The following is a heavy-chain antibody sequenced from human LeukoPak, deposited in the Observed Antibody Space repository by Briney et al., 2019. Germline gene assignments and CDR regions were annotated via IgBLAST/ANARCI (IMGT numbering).Heavy chain of an antibody. CDR3: AKALLQQFLHFDY. J-gene: IGHJ4*02. CDR1: GFTFSTYA. V-gene: IGHV3-23*01. CDR2: ISGTGDDT. D-gene: IGHD3-22*01. Sequence: GGSLRLSCAASGFTFSTYAMSWVRQAPGKGLEWVSTISGTGDDTYYADSVKGRFTFSRDNSKNTLYLQMNSLRAEDTAVYYCAKALLQQFLHFDYWGQGSLVTVSS.